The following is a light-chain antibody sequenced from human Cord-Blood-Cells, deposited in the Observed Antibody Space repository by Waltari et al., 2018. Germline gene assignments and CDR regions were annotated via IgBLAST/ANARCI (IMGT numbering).Light chain of an antibody. Sequence: QSALTQPASVSGSPGQSITIPCTGTSIDVGGYNYVSWYQLHPGKAPQLMIYDVSNRPSGVSNRFSGSKSGNTASLTISGLQAEDEADYYCSSYTSSSTWVFGGGTKLTVL. V-gene: IGLV2-14*03. CDR2: DVS. CDR3: SSYTSSSTWV. CDR1: SIDVGGYNY. J-gene: IGLJ3*02.